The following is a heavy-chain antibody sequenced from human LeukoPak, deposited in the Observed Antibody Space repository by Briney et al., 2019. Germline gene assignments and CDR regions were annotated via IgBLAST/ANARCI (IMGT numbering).Heavy chain of an antibody. CDR3: SRENGAFSPFGY. J-gene: IGHJ4*02. CDR1: GGSITSKNW. Sequence: SGTLSLTCGVSGGSITSKNWWSWVRQPPGQGLEWIGEVSLSGLTNYNPSLSSRVIMALDTSKNHLSLHLTSVPAADTAVYYCSRENGAFSPFGYWGQGYLVTVLS. V-gene: IGHV4-4*02. CDR2: VSLSGLT. D-gene: IGHD2-8*01.